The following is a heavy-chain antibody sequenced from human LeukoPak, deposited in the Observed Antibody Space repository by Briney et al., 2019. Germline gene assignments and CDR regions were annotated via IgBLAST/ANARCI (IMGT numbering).Heavy chain of an antibody. Sequence: PGGSLRLSCAASVFTFSSYAMSWVRQAPGKGLEWVSTISGSGGSTYYADSVKGRFTISRDNSKNTLYLQMNSLRAEDTAVYYCAKDGSGSYSSFDYWGQGTLVTVSS. D-gene: IGHD1-26*01. CDR2: ISGSGGST. J-gene: IGHJ4*02. V-gene: IGHV3-23*01. CDR1: VFTFSSYA. CDR3: AKDGSGSYSSFDY.